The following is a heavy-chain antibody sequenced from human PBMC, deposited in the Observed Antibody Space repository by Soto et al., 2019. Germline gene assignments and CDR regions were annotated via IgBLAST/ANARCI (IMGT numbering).Heavy chain of an antibody. D-gene: IGHD3-10*01. Sequence: SETLSLTCSVSGGSINSYWWSWIRQPAGKGLEWIGRVYSSGTTGYNPSLNGRATLSVETSKNQFSLKLSSVTAADTAVYYCARDVGSYAYGEGYWGQGIQVTVSS. CDR1: GGSINSYW. V-gene: IGHV4-4*07. CDR3: ARDVGSYAYGEGY. CDR2: VYSSGTT. J-gene: IGHJ4*02.